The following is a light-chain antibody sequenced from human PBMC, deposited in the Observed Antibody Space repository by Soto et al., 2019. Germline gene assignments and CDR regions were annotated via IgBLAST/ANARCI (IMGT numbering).Light chain of an antibody. CDR1: QSVSSSY. J-gene: IGKJ5*01. CDR3: QQYGSSPVT. Sequence: EIVLTQSPGTLSLSPGERATLSCRASQSVSSSYLAWYQQKPGQAPRLLIFGASSRATGIPDRFSGSGSGTDFTLTISRLEPEDFAVYFCQQYGSSPVTFGQGTRLEIK. V-gene: IGKV3-20*01. CDR2: GAS.